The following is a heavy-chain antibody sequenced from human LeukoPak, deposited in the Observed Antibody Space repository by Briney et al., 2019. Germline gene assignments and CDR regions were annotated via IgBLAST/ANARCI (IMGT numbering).Heavy chain of an antibody. V-gene: IGHV3-20*04. CDR2: INWNGGSI. Sequence: GGSLRLSCAASGFTFDDYGMSWVRQAPGKGLEWVSGINWNGGSIGYADSVKGRFTISRDNAKNSLYLQMNSLRAEDTAVYYCAKDLLVVVPAAIPFWDYWGQGTLVTVSS. CDR1: GFTFDDYG. D-gene: IGHD2-2*01. J-gene: IGHJ4*02. CDR3: AKDLLVVVPAAIPFWDY.